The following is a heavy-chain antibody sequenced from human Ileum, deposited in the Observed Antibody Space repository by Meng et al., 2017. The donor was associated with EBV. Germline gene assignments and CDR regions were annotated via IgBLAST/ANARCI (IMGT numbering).Heavy chain of an antibody. CDR1: GNTFTGYY. Sequence: QVERCSFGAGCKTPGASGKVSCKASGNTFTGYYIHWVRQAPGQGLEWMGRINGNSGGTDYARKFRGRVTMTRDTSISTAYMELSGLRSDDTAIYYCARDQYYASGTKDYWGQGTLVTVSS. CDR2: INGNSGGT. V-gene: IGHV1-2*06. J-gene: IGHJ4*02. D-gene: IGHD3-10*01. CDR3: ARDQYYASGTKDY.